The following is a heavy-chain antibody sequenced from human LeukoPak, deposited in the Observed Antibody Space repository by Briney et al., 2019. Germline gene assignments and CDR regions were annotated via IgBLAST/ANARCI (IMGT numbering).Heavy chain of an antibody. Sequence: GGSLRLSCAASGFTFRDSYMSWIRQAPGKGLEWVSYISNNGRYTNYADSVKGRFTISRDNAKNSLYLQMNSLRADDTAVYYCARACTGGSCLSGKDVFDIWGQGTMVTVSS. CDR1: GFTFRDSY. CDR2: ISNNGRYT. V-gene: IGHV3-11*06. D-gene: IGHD2-15*01. J-gene: IGHJ3*02. CDR3: ARACTGGSCLSGKDVFDI.